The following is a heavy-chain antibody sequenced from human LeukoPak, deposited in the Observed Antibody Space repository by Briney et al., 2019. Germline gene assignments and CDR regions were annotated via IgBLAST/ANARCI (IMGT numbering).Heavy chain of an antibody. J-gene: IGHJ6*02. CDR3: ARLSKQDVGAVAVDYYGMDV. CDR2: INPSGGST. V-gene: IGHV1-46*01. D-gene: IGHD6-19*01. Sequence: ASVKVSCKASGYTFTSYYMHWVRQAPGQGLEWMGIINPSGGSTSYAQKFQGRVTMTRDTSTSTVYMELSSLRSEDTAVYYCARLSKQDVGAVAVDYYGMDVWGQGTTVTVSS. CDR1: GYTFTSYY.